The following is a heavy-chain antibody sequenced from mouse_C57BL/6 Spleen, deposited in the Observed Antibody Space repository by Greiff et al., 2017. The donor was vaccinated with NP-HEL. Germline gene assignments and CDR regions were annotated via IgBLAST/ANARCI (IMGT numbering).Heavy chain of an antibody. D-gene: IGHD1-1*01. V-gene: IGHV1-72*01. CDR1: GYTFTSSW. CDR3: AREGGYGSGYFDY. J-gene: IGHJ2*01. CDR2: IDPTSVGT. Sequence: VQLQQPGAELVKPGASVKLSCKASGYTFTSSWMHWVKQRPGRGLEWIGRIDPTSVGTKYNEKFKSKATLTVDKPSSTAYMQLSSLTSEDSAVYYCAREGGYGSGYFDYWGQGTTLTVAS.